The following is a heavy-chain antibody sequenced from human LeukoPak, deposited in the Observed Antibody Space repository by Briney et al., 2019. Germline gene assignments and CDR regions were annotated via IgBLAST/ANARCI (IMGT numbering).Heavy chain of an antibody. CDR2: IYYGGST. D-gene: IGHD2-15*01. CDR3: ARAGSSVYGYFDY. J-gene: IGHJ4*02. Sequence: SETLSLTCTVSGGSISSYYWSWIRQPPGKGLEWIGYIYYGGSTNYNPSLKSRVTISVDTSKNQFSLKLSSVTAADTAVYYCARAGSSVYGYFDYWGQGTLVTVSS. V-gene: IGHV4-59*01. CDR1: GGSISSYY.